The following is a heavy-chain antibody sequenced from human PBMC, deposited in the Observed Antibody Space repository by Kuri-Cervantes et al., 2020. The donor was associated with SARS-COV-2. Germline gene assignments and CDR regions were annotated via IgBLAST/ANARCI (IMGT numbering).Heavy chain of an antibody. J-gene: IGHJ4*02. CDR2: FDPEDGET. D-gene: IGHD6-6*01. Sequence: ASVKVSCKVFGYTLTELSMHWVRQAPGKGLEWMGGFDPEDGETIYAQKFQGRVTMTEDTSTDTAYMELSSLRSEDTAVYYCATGSSIAARLQFDYWGQGTLVTVSS. V-gene: IGHV1-24*01. CDR3: ATGSSIAARLQFDY. CDR1: GYTLTELS.